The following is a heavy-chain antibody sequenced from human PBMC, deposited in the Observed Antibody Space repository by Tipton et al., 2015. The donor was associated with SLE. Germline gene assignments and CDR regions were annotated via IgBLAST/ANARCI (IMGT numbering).Heavy chain of an antibody. CDR1: GGSISSGSYY. J-gene: IGHJ5*02. Sequence: TLSLTCTVSGGSISSGSYYWSWIRQPAGKGLEWIGYIYYSGSTNYNPSLKGRVTISVDTSKNQFSLKLSSVTAADTAVYYCARQSYPGLVVYAHNWFDPWGQGTLVTVSS. V-gene: IGHV4-61*09. CDR2: IYYSGST. D-gene: IGHD2-8*02. CDR3: ARQSYPGLVVYAHNWFDP.